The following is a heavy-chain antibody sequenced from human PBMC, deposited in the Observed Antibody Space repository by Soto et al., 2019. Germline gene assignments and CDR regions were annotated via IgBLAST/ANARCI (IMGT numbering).Heavy chain of an antibody. J-gene: IGHJ6*03. CDR1: GGSFSGYY. CDR3: ARGLLLWFGELSRRGSYYYCVDV. Sequence: QVQLQQWGAGLLKPSETLSLTCAVYGGSFSGYYWSWIRQTPGKGLEWIGEINDSGSTNNNPSLKSRVSILVETTKSQFSLKLSSVTAAGTAVYYCARGLLLWFGELSRRGSYYYCVDVWGKGTTVTVSS. D-gene: IGHD3-10*01. V-gene: IGHV4-34*01. CDR2: INDSGST.